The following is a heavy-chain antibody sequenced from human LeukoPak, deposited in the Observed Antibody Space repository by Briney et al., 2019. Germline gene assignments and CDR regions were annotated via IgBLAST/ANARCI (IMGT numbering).Heavy chain of an antibody. CDR2: INHSGST. V-gene: IGHV4-34*01. CDR3: ARGRSGSYRLLRSMYYGMDV. D-gene: IGHD1-26*01. Sequence: SETLSLTCAVYGGSFSGYYWSWIRQPPGKGLEWIGEINHSGSTNYNPSPKSRVTISVDTSKNQFSLKLSSVTAADTAVYYCARGRSGSYRLLRSMYYGMDVWGQGTTVTVSS. CDR1: GGSFSGYY. J-gene: IGHJ6*02.